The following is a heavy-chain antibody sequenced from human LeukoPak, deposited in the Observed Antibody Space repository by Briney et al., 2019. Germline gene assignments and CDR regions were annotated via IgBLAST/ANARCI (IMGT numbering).Heavy chain of an antibody. D-gene: IGHD4-17*01. Sequence: ASVKVSCKASGYTFTSYDINWVRQATGQGLEWMGWMNPNSGNTGYAQKFQGRVTITRNTSISTACMELSSLRSEDTAVYYCARDPEPTTVTTRSHFGYWGQGTLVTVSS. CDR1: GYTFTSYD. V-gene: IGHV1-8*03. CDR2: MNPNSGNT. J-gene: IGHJ4*02. CDR3: ARDPEPTTVTTRSHFGY.